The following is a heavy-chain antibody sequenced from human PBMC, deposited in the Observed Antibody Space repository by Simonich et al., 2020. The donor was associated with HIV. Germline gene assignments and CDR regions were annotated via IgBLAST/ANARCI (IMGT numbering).Heavy chain of an antibody. Sequence: QVQLQQWGAGVLKPSETLSLTCAVYGGSFSDYYWGWVRQPPGKGLEWIGEINHSGSINDNPALKSRVTISVDTSKNQFSLKLSSVTAADTAVYYCARCLLSSTMTTRWFDPWGQGTLVTVSS. J-gene: IGHJ5*02. CDR2: INHSGSI. CDR1: GGSFSDYY. CDR3: ARCLLSSTMTTRWFDP. D-gene: IGHD4-17*01. V-gene: IGHV4-34*02.